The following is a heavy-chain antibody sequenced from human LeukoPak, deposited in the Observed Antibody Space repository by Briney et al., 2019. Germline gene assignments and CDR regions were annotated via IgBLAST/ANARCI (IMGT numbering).Heavy chain of an antibody. J-gene: IGHJ4*02. V-gene: IGHV4-39*01. CDR1: GGSISSSSYY. D-gene: IGHD3-3*01. CDR3: ARRRTIFGVAVD. CDR2: IHYSGST. Sequence: PSEALSLTCTVSGGSISSSSYYWGWFRQPPGKGLEWSATIHYSGSTYYNPSLKSRVTISVDTSKNQFSLKLSSVTAADTAVYYCARRRTIFGVAVDWGQGTLVTVSS.